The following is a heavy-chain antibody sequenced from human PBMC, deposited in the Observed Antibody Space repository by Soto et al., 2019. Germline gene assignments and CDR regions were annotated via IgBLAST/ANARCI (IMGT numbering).Heavy chain of an antibody. J-gene: IGHJ6*02. V-gene: IGHV4-39*01. CDR2: IFYSGST. Sequence: SETLSLTCTVSGGSISSSSYYWGWIRQPPGKGLEWIGSIFYSGSTYYNKSLKSRVTISVDTSKNQFSLKLSSVTAADTAVYYCARHLTYCSAGSCYSDFPYYGMDVWGQGTTVTVSS. D-gene: IGHD2-15*01. CDR1: GGSISSSSYY. CDR3: ARHLTYCSAGSCYSDFPYYGMDV.